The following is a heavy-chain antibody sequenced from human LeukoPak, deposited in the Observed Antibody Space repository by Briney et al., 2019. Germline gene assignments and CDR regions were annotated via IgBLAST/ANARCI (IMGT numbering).Heavy chain of an antibody. CDR1: GYTFTSYG. Sequence: ASVTVSFTASGYTFTSYGISWVRQAPGQGLEWMGWISAYNGNTNYAQKLQGRVTMTTDTSTSTAYMELRSLRSDDTAVYYCARAMFYYDSSGYSTFAFDIWGQGTMVTVSS. CDR2: ISAYNGNT. V-gene: IGHV1-18*01. J-gene: IGHJ3*02. D-gene: IGHD3-22*01. CDR3: ARAMFYYDSSGYSTFAFDI.